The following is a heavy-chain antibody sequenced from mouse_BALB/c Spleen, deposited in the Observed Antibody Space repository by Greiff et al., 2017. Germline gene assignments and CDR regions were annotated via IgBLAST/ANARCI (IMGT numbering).Heavy chain of an antibody. CDR3: ARRGGNYGTY. V-gene: IGHV1-80*01. CDR2: IYPGDGDT. J-gene: IGHJ3*01. CDR1: GYAFSSYW. D-gene: IGHD2-1*01. Sequence: QVQLQQSGAELVRPGSSVKISCKASGYAFSSYWMNWVKQRPGQGLEWIGQIYPGDGDTNYNGKFKGKATLTADKSSSTAYMQLSSLTSEDSAVYFCARRGGNYGTYWGQGTLVTVSA.